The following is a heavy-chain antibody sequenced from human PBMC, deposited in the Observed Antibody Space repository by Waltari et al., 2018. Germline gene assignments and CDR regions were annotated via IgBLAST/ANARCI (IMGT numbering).Heavy chain of an antibody. J-gene: IGHJ5*02. D-gene: IGHD2-15*01. CDR3: ARGGGCSGGSCYSAEYWFDP. Sequence: QVQLVQSGAEVKKPGSSVKVSCKASGGTFSSYAISWVRQAPGQGLEWMGGIIPIFGTANYAQKFQGRVTITADESTSTAYMELSSLRSEDTAVYYCARGGGCSGGSCYSAEYWFDPCGQGTLVTVSS. V-gene: IGHV1-69*12. CDR1: GGTFSSYA. CDR2: IIPIFGTA.